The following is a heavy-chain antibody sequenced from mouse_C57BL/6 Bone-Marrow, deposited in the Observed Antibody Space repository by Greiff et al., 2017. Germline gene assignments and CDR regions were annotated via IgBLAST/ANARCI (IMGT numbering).Heavy chain of an antibody. V-gene: IGHV5-17*01. CDR2: ISSGSSTI. D-gene: IGHD2-4*01. CDR3: VRDRGLRSSYAMDY. Sequence: EVKVVESGGGLVKPGGSLKLSCAASGFTFSDYGMHWVRQAPEKGLEWVAYISSGSSTIYYADTVKGRFTISRDNAKNTLFLQMTSLRSEDTAMYYCVRDRGLRSSYAMDYWGQGTSVTVSS. CDR1: GFTFSDYG. J-gene: IGHJ4*01.